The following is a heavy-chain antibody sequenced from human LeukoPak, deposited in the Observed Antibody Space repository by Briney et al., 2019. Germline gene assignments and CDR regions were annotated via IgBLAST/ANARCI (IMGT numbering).Heavy chain of an antibody. Sequence: SETLSLTCTVSGGSISSYYWSWIRQPPGKGLEWIGYIYYSGSTNYNPSLKNRVTISVDTSKNQFSLKLSSVTAADTAVYYCARAGQTAAAGLYYYYYMDVWGKGTTVTVSS. J-gene: IGHJ6*03. CDR2: IYYSGST. CDR1: GGSISSYY. V-gene: IGHV4-59*01. D-gene: IGHD6-13*01. CDR3: ARAGQTAAAGLYYYYYMDV.